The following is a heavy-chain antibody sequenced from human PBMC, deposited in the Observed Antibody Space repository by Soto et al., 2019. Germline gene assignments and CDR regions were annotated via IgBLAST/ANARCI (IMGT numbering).Heavy chain of an antibody. CDR2: ISSDGYT. J-gene: IGHJ4*02. D-gene: IGHD2-21*02. V-gene: IGHV3-66*02. CDR3: ASARCNTDCYLIDY. CDR1: AFTVSPNY. Sequence: GGSLRLSCAASAFTVSPNYMSWVRQAPGKGLEWVSLISSDGYTYYADSVKGRFTISRDNAANTVYLQMNSLRVEDTAVYHCASARCNTDCYLIDYWGPGAQVTVSS.